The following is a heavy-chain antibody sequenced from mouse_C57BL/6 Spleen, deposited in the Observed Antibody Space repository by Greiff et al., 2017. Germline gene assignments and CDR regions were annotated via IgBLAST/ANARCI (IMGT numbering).Heavy chain of an antibody. V-gene: IGHV5-4*03. J-gene: IGHJ3*01. CDR3: ARAGGTGGGFAY. D-gene: IGHD4-1*01. Sequence: EVMLVESGGGLVKPGGSLKLSCAASGFTFSSYAMSWVRQTPEKRLEWVATISDGGSYTYYPDNVKGRLTISRDNAKNNLYLQMSHLKSEDTAMYYCARAGGTGGGFAYWGQGTLVTVSA. CDR1: GFTFSSYA. CDR2: ISDGGSYT.